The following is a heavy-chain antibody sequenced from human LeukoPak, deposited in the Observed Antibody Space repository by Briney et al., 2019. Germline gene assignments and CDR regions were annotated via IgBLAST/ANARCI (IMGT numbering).Heavy chain of an antibody. D-gene: IGHD4-23*01. J-gene: IGHJ4*02. CDR1: GFTVSSNY. CDR2: IYSGGST. CDR3: ARPSVVTAYYFDY. Sequence: GGSLRLSCAASGFTVSSNYMNWVRQAPGKGLEWVSVIYSGGSTYYADSVKGRFTISRHNSENMLSLQMNSLRAEDTAVYYCARPSVVTAYYFDYWGQGTLVTVSS. V-gene: IGHV3-53*04.